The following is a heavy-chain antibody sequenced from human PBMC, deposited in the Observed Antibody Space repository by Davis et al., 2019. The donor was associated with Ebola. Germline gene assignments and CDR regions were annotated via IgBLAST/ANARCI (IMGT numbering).Heavy chain of an antibody. J-gene: IGHJ4*02. CDR1: GYTFTSYY. CDR2: INAYNGNT. D-gene: IGHD3-3*01. CDR3: ARDPDFWSGYYDY. V-gene: IGHV1-18*04. Sequence: AASVKVSCKASGYTFTSYYMHWVRQAPGQGLEWMGWINAYNGNTNYAQHLQGRVTMTTDTSTSTAYMELRSLRSDDTAVYYCARDPDFWSGYYDYWGQGTLVTVSS.